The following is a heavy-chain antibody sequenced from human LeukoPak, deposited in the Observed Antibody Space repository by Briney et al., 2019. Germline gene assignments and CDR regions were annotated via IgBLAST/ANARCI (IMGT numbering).Heavy chain of an antibody. CDR2: INNDGRIT. J-gene: IGHJ4*02. Sequence: GGSLRLSCAVSGFIFSNHYRHWVRQAPGKGLVWVSRINNDGRITSYADSVKGRFTISRDNATNSLYLQMNSLRAEDTAVYYCVLMVWGGGQGTLVTVSS. CDR1: GFIFSNHY. CDR3: VLMVWG. V-gene: IGHV3-74*01. D-gene: IGHD3-10*01.